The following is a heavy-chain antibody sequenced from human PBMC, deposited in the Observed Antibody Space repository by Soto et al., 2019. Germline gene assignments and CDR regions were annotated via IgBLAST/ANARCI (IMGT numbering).Heavy chain of an antibody. CDR3: ASIGELWLQTYYFDY. CDR1: GDSISSSNW. J-gene: IGHJ4*02. V-gene: IGHV4-4*02. D-gene: IGHD5-18*01. CDR2: IYHSGST. Sequence: PSGTLSLTCAVSGDSISSSNWWSWVRQPPGKGLEWIGEIYHSGSTNYNPSLKSRVTISVDKSKNQFSLKLRSETAADTAVYYCASIGELWLQTYYFDYWGQGTLVTVSS.